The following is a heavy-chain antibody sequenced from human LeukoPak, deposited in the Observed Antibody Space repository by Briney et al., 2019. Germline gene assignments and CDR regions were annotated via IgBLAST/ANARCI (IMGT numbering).Heavy chain of an antibody. Sequence: GESLKISCKGSGYSFTSYWIGWVRQMPGKGLEWMGIIYPGDSDTRYSPSFQGQVTISADKSISTAYLQWSSLKASDTAMYYCARHGTEVVAATPGYYYYYGMDVWGQGTTVTVSS. CDR1: GYSFTSYW. CDR2: IYPGDSDT. D-gene: IGHD2-15*01. J-gene: IGHJ6*02. V-gene: IGHV5-51*01. CDR3: ARHGTEVVAATPGYYYYYGMDV.